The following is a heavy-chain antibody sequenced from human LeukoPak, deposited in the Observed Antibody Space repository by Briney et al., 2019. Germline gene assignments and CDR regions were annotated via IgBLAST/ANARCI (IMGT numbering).Heavy chain of an antibody. CDR1: GFTFSSCS. CDR2: ISSSSSYI. CDR3: ARDRYSSSWTEIGGMDV. J-gene: IGHJ6*04. D-gene: IGHD6-13*01. V-gene: IGHV3-21*01. Sequence: GGSLRLSCAASGFTFSSCSMNWVRQAPGKGLEWVSSISSSSSYIYYADSVKGRFTISRDNAKNSLYLQMNSLRAEDTAVYYCARDRYSSSWTEIGGMDVWGKGTTVTVSS.